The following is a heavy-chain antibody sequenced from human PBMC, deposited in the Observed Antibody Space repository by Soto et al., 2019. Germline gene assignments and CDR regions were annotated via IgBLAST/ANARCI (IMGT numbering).Heavy chain of an antibody. V-gene: IGHV1-8*01. D-gene: IGHD4-4*01. CDR1: GYTFTSYD. CDR3: ARGLVLYNNYVVYYYMDV. J-gene: IGHJ6*03. Sequence: ASVKVSCTASGYTFTSYDINWVRQATGQGLEWMGWMNPNSGNTGYAQKFQGRVTMTRNTSISTAYMELSSLRSEDTAVYYCARGLVLYNNYVVYYYMDVWGKGTTVTVSS. CDR2: MNPNSGNT.